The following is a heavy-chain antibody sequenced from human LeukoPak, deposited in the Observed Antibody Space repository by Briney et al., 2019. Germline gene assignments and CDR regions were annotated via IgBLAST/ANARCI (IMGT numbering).Heavy chain of an antibody. Sequence: SGGPLRLSCAASGFTFSSYWMNWVRQAPGKGLEWVANIKQDGSGKNYVDSVKGRFTISRDNAKNSLYLQMNSLRAEDTAVYYCAREGYSYAYYFDYWGQGTLVTVSS. J-gene: IGHJ4*02. V-gene: IGHV3-7*01. CDR2: IKQDGSGK. CDR1: GFTFSSYW. CDR3: AREGYSYAYYFDY. D-gene: IGHD5-18*01.